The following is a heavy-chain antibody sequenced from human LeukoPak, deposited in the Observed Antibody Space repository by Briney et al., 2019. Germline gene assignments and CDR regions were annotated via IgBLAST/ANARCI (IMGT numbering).Heavy chain of an antibody. J-gene: IGHJ5*02. CDR2: IIPIFGTA. V-gene: IGHV1-69*05. CDR3: AREVSYYDILTGYYSGNWFDP. Sequence: SVKVSCKASGGTFSSYAISWVRQAPGQGLEWMGGIIPIFGTANYAQKFQGRVTITTDESTSTAYMELSSLRSEDTAVYYCAREVSYYDILTGYYSGNWFDPWGQGTLVTVSS. CDR1: GGTFSSYA. D-gene: IGHD3-9*01.